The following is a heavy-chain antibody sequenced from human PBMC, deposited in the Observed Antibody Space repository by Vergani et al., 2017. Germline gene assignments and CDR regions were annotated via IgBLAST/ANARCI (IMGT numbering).Heavy chain of an antibody. V-gene: IGHV4-31*03. Sequence: QVQLQESGPGLVKPSQTLSLTCTVSGGSISSGGYYWSWIRQHPGEGLEWIGYIDYSGSTYYNPSLKSRVTISLDTSENQFSLKLSSVTAADTAVYYCARDFEYSNSFHSFDVWGQVTMVTVPS. CDR1: GGSISSGGYY. D-gene: IGHD6-6*01. CDR3: ARDFEYSNSFHSFDV. CDR2: IDYSGST. J-gene: IGHJ3*01.